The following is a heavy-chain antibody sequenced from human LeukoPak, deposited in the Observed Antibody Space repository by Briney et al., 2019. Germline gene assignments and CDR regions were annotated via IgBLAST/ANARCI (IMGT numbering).Heavy chain of an antibody. CDR3: ARAGSSSRLDY. CDR2: INSDGSST. D-gene: IGHD6-6*01. V-gene: IGHV3-74*01. J-gene: IGHJ4*02. Sequence: GGSLRLSCAASGFTFSSYWMHWVRQAPGKGLVWVSRINSDGSSTSYADSVKGRFTISRDNAKNTLYLQMNSLRAEDTAVYYCARAGSSSRLDYWGQGTLVTVSS. CDR1: GFTFSSYW.